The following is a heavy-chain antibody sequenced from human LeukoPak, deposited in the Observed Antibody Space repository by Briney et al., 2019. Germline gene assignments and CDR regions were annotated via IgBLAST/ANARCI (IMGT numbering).Heavy chain of an antibody. D-gene: IGHD1-26*01. V-gene: IGHV3-74*01. J-gene: IGHJ4*02. CDR2: IISAGVIT. Sequence: GGALRLSCAAPGFTFSSYWMHWVRQAPGKGLVWVSRIISAGVITSSADSVKGRFTISRDNAKNTLFLQMNSLRAEDTAVYYCARYGAVEWELLRGYYFDYWGQGTLVTVS. CDR3: ARYGAVEWELLRGYYFDY. CDR1: GFTFSSYW.